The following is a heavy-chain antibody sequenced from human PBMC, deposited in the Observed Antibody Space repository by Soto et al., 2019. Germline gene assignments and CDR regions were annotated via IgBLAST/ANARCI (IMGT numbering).Heavy chain of an antibody. CDR2: IWYDGNDK. CDR1: GFTFSSYG. CDR3: AKCPAVTPNWLGP. J-gene: IGHJ5*02. Sequence: GGSLRLSCAASGFTFSSYGMHWVRQAPGKGLEWVALIWYDGNDKYYADSVKGRFTISRDNSKNTLYLQMNSLRAEDTAVYYCAKCPAVTPNWLGPWGQGTLVTVSS. D-gene: IGHD6-19*01. V-gene: IGHV3-33*06.